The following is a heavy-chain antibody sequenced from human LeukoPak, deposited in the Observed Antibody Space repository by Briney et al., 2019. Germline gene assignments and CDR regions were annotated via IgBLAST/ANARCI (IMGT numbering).Heavy chain of an antibody. CDR2: ISWDGGST. D-gene: IGHD3-22*01. CDR1: GFTFDDYA. J-gene: IGHJ6*02. CDR3: AKDYGRHYYDSSGYYYYYYGMDV. Sequence: GGSLRLSCAASGFTFDDYAMHWVRQAPGKGLEWVSLISWDGGSTYYADSVKGRFTISRDNSKNSLYLQMNSLRAEDTALYYCAKDYGRHYYDSSGYYYYYYGMDVWGQGTTVTVSS. V-gene: IGHV3-43D*03.